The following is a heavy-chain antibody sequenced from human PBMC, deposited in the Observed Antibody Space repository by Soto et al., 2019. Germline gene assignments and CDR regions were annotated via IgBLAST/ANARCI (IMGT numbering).Heavy chain of an antibody. CDR3: AAGGGLPRYY. Sequence: KTSETLSLTCADSGGSISSGGYSWSWIRQPPGKGLEWIGYIYHSGSTYYNPSLKSRVTISVDRSKNQFSLKLSSVTAADTAVYYCAAGGGLPRYYWGQGTLVTVSS. D-gene: IGHD5-12*01. CDR1: GGSISSGGYS. J-gene: IGHJ4*02. V-gene: IGHV4-30-2*01. CDR2: IYHSGST.